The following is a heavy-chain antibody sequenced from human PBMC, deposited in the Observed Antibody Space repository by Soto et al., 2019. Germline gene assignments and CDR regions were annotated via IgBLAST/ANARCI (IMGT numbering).Heavy chain of an antibody. CDR2: IIHSGST. D-gene: IGHD6-13*01. CDR1: GGSFSGHY. CDR3: ARTIADAGKAGDYRYYYYYYGMDV. J-gene: IGHJ6*02. V-gene: IGHV4-34*12. Sequence: SETLSLTCAVYGGSFSGHYWSWIRQPPGKGLEWIGEIIHSGSTNYNPSLKSRVTISVDTSKNQFSLKLSSVTAADTAVYYCARTIADAGKAGDYRYYYYYYGMDVWGQGTTVTVSS.